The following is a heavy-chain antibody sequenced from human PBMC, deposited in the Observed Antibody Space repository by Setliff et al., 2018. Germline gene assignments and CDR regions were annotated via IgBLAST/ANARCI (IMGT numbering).Heavy chain of an antibody. CDR1: GDSVSSNSAA. D-gene: IGHD6-13*01. Sequence: SQTLSLTCAISGDSVSSNSAAWNWIRQSPSRGLEWLGXXXXXXXXXXXXXXSVXXXXTVNPDTSKNQFSLQLSSVTPEDTAVYYCARRGMSSSWFQGYFDYWGQGTLVTVSS. CDR3: ARRGMSSSWFQGYFDY. CDR2: XXXXXXXXX. J-gene: IGHJ4*02. V-gene: IGHV6-1*01.